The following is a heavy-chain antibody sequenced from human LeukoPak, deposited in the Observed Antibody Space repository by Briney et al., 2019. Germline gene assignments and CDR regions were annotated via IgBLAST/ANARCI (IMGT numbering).Heavy chain of an antibody. V-gene: IGHV4-34*01. J-gene: IGHJ6*02. CDR1: GGSFSGYY. CDR2: INHSGST. CDR3: ARFTGVRSSIYYYYGMGV. Sequence: SETLSLTCAVYGGSFSGYYWSWIRQPPGKGLEWIGEINHSGSTNYNPSLKSRVTISVDTSKNQFSLKLSSVTAADTAVYYCARFTGVRSSIYYYYGMGVWGQGTTVTVSS. D-gene: IGHD4-23*01.